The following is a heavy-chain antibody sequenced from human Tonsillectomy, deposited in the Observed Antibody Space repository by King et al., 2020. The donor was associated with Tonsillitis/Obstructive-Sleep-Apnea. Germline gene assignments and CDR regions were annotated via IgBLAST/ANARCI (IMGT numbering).Heavy chain of an antibody. V-gene: IGHV4-39*01. J-gene: IGHJ4*02. D-gene: IGHD2-2*01. CDR3: ASWEYQPPDY. CDR1: GGSISSSSYY. Sequence: LQLQESGPGLVKPSETLSLTCTVSGGSISSSSYYWGWIRQPPGKGLQWIGMIYYSGGTYYNPSLKSRVTISVDTSKNQFSLKLSSVTAADTAVYYCASWEYQPPDYWGQGTLVTVSS. CDR2: IYYSGGT.